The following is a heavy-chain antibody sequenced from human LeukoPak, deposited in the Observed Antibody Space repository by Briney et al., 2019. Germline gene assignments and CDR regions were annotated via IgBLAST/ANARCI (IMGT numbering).Heavy chain of an antibody. Sequence: GASVKVSCKASGGTFSSYAISWVRQAPGQGLERMGRIIPILGIANYAQKFQGRVTITADKSTSTAYMELSSLRSEDTAVYYCAREGCTNGVCLKWFDPWGQGTLVTVSS. V-gene: IGHV1-69*04. CDR3: AREGCTNGVCLKWFDP. D-gene: IGHD2-8*01. CDR1: GGTFSSYA. CDR2: IIPILGIA. J-gene: IGHJ5*02.